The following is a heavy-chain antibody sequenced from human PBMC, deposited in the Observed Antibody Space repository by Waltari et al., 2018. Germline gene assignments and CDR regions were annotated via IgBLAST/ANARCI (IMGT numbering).Heavy chain of an antibody. CDR1: GVSISSSSNY. J-gene: IGHJ3*02. Sequence: QLQLQESGPGLVKPSETLSLTCTFSGVSISSSSNYWGLIRQPPGKGLEWIGSIYYSGSTYYNPSLKSRVTISVDTSKNQFSLKLSSVTAADTAVYYCARVSMVQGNAFDIWGQGTMVTVSS. D-gene: IGHD3-10*01. CDR2: IYYSGST. V-gene: IGHV4-39*07. CDR3: ARVSMVQGNAFDI.